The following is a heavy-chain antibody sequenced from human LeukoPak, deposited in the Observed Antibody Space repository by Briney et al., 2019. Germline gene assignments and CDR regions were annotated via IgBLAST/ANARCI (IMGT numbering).Heavy chain of an antibody. Sequence: GGSLRLSCAASGFTFSSYSMDWVGQAPGKGPEWISYISGSSSDIHYADSVKGRFTISRDNARNSLYLQMNSLRDEDTAVYYCARDLETITGTIGYYYGLDVWGQGTTVTVSS. CDR1: GFTFSSYS. J-gene: IGHJ6*01. D-gene: IGHD1-7*01. V-gene: IGHV3-48*02. CDR2: ISGSSSDI. CDR3: ARDLETITGTIGYYYGLDV.